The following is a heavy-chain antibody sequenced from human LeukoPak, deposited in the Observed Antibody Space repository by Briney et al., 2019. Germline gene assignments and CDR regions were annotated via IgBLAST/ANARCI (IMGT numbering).Heavy chain of an antibody. D-gene: IGHD2-2*01. Sequence: ASVKVSCKASGGTFSSYAISWVRQAPGQGLEWMGGIIPILGTANYAQKFQGRVTITADESTSTAYMELSSLRSEDTAVYYCARMVVTDPEYQLVDVWGQGTTVTVSS. CDR1: GGTFSSYA. V-gene: IGHV1-69*13. CDR2: IIPILGTA. J-gene: IGHJ6*02. CDR3: ARMVVTDPEYQLVDV.